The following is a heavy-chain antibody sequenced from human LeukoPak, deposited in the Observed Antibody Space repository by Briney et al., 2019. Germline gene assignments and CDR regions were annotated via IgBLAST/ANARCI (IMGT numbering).Heavy chain of an antibody. D-gene: IGHD2-2*02. CDR3: ARERYCSSTSCYNVPLHY. J-gene: IGHJ4*02. V-gene: IGHV4-39*07. CDR2: IYYSGST. CDR1: GGSISSSSYY. Sequence: SETLSLTCTVSGGSISSSSYYWGWIRQPPGKGLEWIGSIYYSGSTYYNPSLKSRVTISVDTSKNQFSLKLSSVTAADTAVYYCARERYCSSTSCYNVPLHYWGQGTLVTVSS.